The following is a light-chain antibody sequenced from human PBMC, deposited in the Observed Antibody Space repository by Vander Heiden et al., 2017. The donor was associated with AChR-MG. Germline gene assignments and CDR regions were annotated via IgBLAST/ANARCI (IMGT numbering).Light chain of an antibody. CDR1: SVGSKS. Sequence: SYVLTQLPSVSVAPGQTATISCGGDSVGSKSVNWYQQKPGQAPVLIVYADRERPSGIPKRFAGSNSENTAALTISGVEVGDEADYYCQVWDSVSNHVVFGGGTRLTVL. CDR3: QVWDSVSNHVV. J-gene: IGLJ3*02. V-gene: IGLV3-21*02. CDR2: ADR.